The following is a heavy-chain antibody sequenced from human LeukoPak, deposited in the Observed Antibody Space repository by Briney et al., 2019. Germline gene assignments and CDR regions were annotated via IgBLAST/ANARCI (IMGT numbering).Heavy chain of an antibody. CDR1: GFIFSSNA. J-gene: IGHJ4*02. Sequence: GGSLRLSCAVSGFIFSSNAMHWVRQAPGEGLEWVAVISTDGRDKHHADSVKGRFTISRDNSKNTLFLQMNSLRVEDTAIYCCARDLKAAADYYFDYWGQGTLVTVSS. CDR3: ARDLKAAADYYFDY. D-gene: IGHD6-13*01. CDR2: ISTDGRDK. V-gene: IGHV3-30*01.